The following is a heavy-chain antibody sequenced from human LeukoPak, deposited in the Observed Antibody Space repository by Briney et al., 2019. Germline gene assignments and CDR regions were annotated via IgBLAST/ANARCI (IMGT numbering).Heavy chain of an antibody. D-gene: IGHD3-9*01. Sequence: GGTLRLSCAASGFTFSSYGMSWVRQAPGKGLEWVSAISGSGTSTYYADSVKGRFTISRDNSKNTLYLQTNSLRAEDTALYYCARDGYFGSDSVTGAGALGDYYMDVWGKGTTVTVSS. V-gene: IGHV3-23*01. CDR3: ARDGYFGSDSVTGAGALGDYYMDV. CDR2: ISGSGTST. J-gene: IGHJ6*03. CDR1: GFTFSSYG.